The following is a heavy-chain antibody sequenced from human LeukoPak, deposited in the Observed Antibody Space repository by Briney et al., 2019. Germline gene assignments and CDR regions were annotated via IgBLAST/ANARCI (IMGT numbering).Heavy chain of an antibody. CDR2: ISSSGSTI. CDR3: ARIVTTAFDY. CDR1: GFIFSSYE. J-gene: IGHJ4*02. V-gene: IGHV3-48*03. D-gene: IGHD4-17*01. Sequence: PGGSVRLSCAASGFIFSSYEMNGVSQAPGRGREWVSYISSSGSTIYYADSVKGRFTTSRDNAKNSLYLQMNSLRAEDTAVYYCARIVTTAFDYWGQGTLVTVSS.